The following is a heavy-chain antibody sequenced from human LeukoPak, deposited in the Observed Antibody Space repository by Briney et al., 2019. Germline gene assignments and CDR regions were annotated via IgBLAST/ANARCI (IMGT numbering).Heavy chain of an antibody. J-gene: IGHJ4*02. V-gene: IGHV3-74*01. CDR2: INSDGSST. CDR1: GFTFSSYW. CDR3: ARDTVVTPGDY. Sequence: GGSLRLSCAASGFTFSSYWMHWVRHAPGKGLVWVSRINSDGSSTSYADSVKGRFTISRDNAKNTLYLQMNSLRAEDTAVYYCARDTVVTPGDYWGQGTLVTVSS. D-gene: IGHD4-23*01.